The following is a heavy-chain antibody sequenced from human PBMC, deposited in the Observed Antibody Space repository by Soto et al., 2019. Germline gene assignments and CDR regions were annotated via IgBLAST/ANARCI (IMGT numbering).Heavy chain of an antibody. CDR2: ISYDGSNK. D-gene: IGHD6-13*01. CDR3: ARDPESSSWFDYYYYGMDV. CDR1: GFTLSSYA. V-gene: IGHV3-30-3*01. J-gene: IGHJ6*02. Sequence: QVQLVESGGGVVQPGRSLRLSCAASGFTLSSYAMHWVRQAPGKGLEWVAVISYDGSNKYYADSVKGRFTISRDNSKNTLYLQMNSLRAEDTAVYYCARDPESSSWFDYYYYGMDVWGQGTTVTVSS.